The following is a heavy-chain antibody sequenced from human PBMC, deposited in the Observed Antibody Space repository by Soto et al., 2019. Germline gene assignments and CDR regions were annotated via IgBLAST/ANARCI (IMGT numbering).Heavy chain of an antibody. CDR1: GGYISSYY. Sequence: PSETLSLTCTVSGGYISSYYWTWIRQPPGKGLEWIGYIYYSGSTNYNPSLKSRVTMSIDTSKNQFSLKLSSVTAADTAVYYCARAFGSTMPSLFWGQGTPVTVSS. CDR3: ARAFGSTMPSLF. J-gene: IGHJ4*02. D-gene: IGHD2-2*01. V-gene: IGHV4-59*01. CDR2: IYYSGST.